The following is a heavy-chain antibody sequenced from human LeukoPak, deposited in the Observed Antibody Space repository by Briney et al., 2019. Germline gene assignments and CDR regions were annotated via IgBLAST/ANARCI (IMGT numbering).Heavy chain of an antibody. CDR1: GGSISHYY. CDR3: AREGGSYYFDY. V-gene: IGHV4-59*12. Sequence: PSETLSLTCTVSGGSISHYYWSWIRQPPGKGLEWIGYIYYSGSTNYNPSLKSRVTISVDTSKNQFSLKLSSVTAADTAVYYCAREGGSYYFDYWGQGTLVTVSS. D-gene: IGHD1-26*01. J-gene: IGHJ4*02. CDR2: IYYSGST.